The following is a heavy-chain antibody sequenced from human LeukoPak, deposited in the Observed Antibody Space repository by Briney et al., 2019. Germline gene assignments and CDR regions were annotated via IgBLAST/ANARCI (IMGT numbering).Heavy chain of an antibody. CDR3: ARDREMVRGVQNWFDP. CDR1: GFTFSSYS. Sequence: GGSLRLSCAASGFTFSSYSMNWVRQAPGKGLEWVSSISSSSSYIYYADSVKGRFTISRDDAKNSLYLQMSSLRAEDTAVYYCARDREMVRGVQNWFDPWGQGTLVTVSS. V-gene: IGHV3-21*01. CDR2: ISSSSSYI. J-gene: IGHJ5*02. D-gene: IGHD3-10*01.